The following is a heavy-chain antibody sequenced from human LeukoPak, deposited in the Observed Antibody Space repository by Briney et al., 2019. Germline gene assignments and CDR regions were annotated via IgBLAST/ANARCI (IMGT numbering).Heavy chain of an antibody. CDR2: IYYSGST. Sequence: SETLSLTCTVSGDTIRSHYWTWIRQPPGKGLEWIGYIYYSGSTYYNPSLKSRVTISVDTSKNQFSLKLSSVTAADTAVYYCARGTDIVVVPAATNYWYFDLWGRGTLVTVSS. V-gene: IGHV4-59*11. CDR1: GDTIRSHY. J-gene: IGHJ2*01. CDR3: ARGTDIVVVPAATNYWYFDL. D-gene: IGHD2-2*01.